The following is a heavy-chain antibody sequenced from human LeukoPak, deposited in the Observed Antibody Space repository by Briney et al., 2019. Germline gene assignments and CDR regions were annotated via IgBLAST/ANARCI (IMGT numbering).Heavy chain of an antibody. J-gene: IGHJ3*02. CDR3: ARKKGAVDAFDI. CDR1: GGTFSSYA. Sequence: ASVKVSCKASGGTFSSYAISWVRQAPGQGLEWMGGIIPIFGIANYAQKFQGRVTITTDESTSTAYMELSSLRSEDTAVYYCARKKGAVDAFDIWGQGTMVTVSS. D-gene: IGHD1-26*01. V-gene: IGHV1-69*05. CDR2: IIPIFGIA.